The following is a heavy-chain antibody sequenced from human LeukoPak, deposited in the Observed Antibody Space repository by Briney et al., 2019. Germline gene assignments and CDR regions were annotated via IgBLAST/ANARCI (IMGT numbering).Heavy chain of an antibody. D-gene: IGHD6-19*01. Sequence: PSETLSLTCAVSGGSISSTNWWSWVRQPPGKGLEWIGEIYRSGTTNYKPSLKSRVTISLDKSRNHFSLKLTSVTAADSAVYYCARRSPYSTGWSSYFDYWGQGALVAVSS. V-gene: IGHV4-4*02. CDR3: ARRSPYSTGWSSYFDY. CDR2: IYRSGTT. CDR1: GGSISSTNW. J-gene: IGHJ4*02.